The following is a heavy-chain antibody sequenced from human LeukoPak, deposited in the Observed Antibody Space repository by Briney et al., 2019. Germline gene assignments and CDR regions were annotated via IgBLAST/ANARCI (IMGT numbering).Heavy chain of an antibody. CDR2: INHSGST. V-gene: IGHV4-34*01. CDR3: ARGYSSSWYYFDY. J-gene: IGHJ4*02. D-gene: IGHD6-13*01. Sequence: PSETLSLTCAVYGGSFSGYYWSWIRQPPGKGLEWIGEINHSGSTNYNPSLKSRVTISVDTSKNQFSLMLSSVTAADTAVYYCARGYSSSWYYFDYWGQGTLVTVSS. CDR1: GGSFSGYY.